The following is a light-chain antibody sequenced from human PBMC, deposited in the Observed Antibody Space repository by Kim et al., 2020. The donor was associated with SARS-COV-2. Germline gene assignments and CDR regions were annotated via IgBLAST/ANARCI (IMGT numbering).Light chain of an antibody. V-gene: IGLV3-25*03. CDR1: ALPKQY. J-gene: IGLJ2*01. CDR2: KDS. Sequence: PGQTARITCSGDALPKQYAYWYQQKPGQAPVLVIYKDSERPSGIPERFSGSSSGTTFTLTISGVQAEDEADYYCQSADSSGTYVVFGGGTQLTVL. CDR3: QSADSSGTYVV.